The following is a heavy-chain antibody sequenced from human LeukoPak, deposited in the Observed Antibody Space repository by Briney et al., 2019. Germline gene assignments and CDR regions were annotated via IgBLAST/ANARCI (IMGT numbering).Heavy chain of an antibody. CDR3: ARGRWKMDIVVVPAARFDY. V-gene: IGHV4-34*01. D-gene: IGHD2-2*03. CDR2: INHSGST. CDR1: GGSFSGYY. J-gene: IGHJ4*02. Sequence: SETLSVTCAVYGGSFSGYYWSWIRQPPGKGLEWIGEINHSGSTNYNPSLKSRVTISVYTSKNQFSLKLSSVTAADTAVYYCARGRWKMDIVVVPAARFDYWGQGTLVTVSS.